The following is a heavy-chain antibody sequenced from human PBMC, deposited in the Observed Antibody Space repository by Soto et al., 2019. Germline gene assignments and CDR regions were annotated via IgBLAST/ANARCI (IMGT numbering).Heavy chain of an antibody. D-gene: IGHD7-27*01. J-gene: IGHJ4*02. CDR3: ARDTGDGTFDF. V-gene: IGHV1-3*01. CDR2: INAGYGNT. CDR1: GYTFSSYA. Sequence: GASVKVSCKASGYTFSSYAMHWVRQAPGQRLEWMGWINAGYGNTKSSQKFQDRVTISRDTSASTAYMELTSLRSEDTAVYYCARDTGDGTFDFWGQGTLFTVSS.